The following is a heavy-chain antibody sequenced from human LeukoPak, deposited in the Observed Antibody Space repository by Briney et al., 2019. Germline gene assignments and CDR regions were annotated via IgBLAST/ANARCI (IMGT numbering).Heavy chain of an antibody. D-gene: IGHD3-10*01. CDR2: ISFDENNK. CDR3: AKEATMVRGPGAFDI. Sequence: GGSLRLSCAASGFTFSSYAMHWVRQAPGKGLEWVAVISFDENNKYYADSVKGRFTISRDNSKNTLYLQMNSLRAEDTAVYYCAKEATMVRGPGAFDIWGQGTMVTVS. V-gene: IGHV3-30-3*01. J-gene: IGHJ3*02. CDR1: GFTFSSYA.